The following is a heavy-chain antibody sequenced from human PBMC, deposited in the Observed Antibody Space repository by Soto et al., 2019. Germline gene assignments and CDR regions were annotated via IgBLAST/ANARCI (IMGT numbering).Heavy chain of an antibody. CDR1: GGSISSSSYN. D-gene: IGHD3-22*01. J-gene: IGHJ6*02. Sequence: PSETLSLTCTISGGSISSSSYNWGWIRQPPGKGLEWIGSIYYSGSTHYNPSLKSRVTISVDTSKNQFSLKVNSLTAADTAVYYCWGIVVVYYYYGMDVWGQGTTVTVSS. V-gene: IGHV4-39*01. CDR3: WGIVVVYYYYGMDV. CDR2: IYYSGST.